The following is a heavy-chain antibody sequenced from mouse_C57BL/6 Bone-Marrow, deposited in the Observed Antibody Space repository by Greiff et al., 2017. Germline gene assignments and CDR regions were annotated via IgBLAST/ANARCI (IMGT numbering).Heavy chain of an antibody. D-gene: IGHD1-1*01. CDR3: ANKYYRRGAMDY. Sequence: EVQLQQSGPELVKPGASVKISCKASGYSFTGYYMNWVKQSPETSLEWIGEINPSTGGTTYNQKFKAKATLTVDNSSSTAYMQLKSLTSEDSAVYDSANKYYRRGAMDYWGQGTSVTVSS. CDR1: GYSFTGYY. V-gene: IGHV1-42*01. CDR2: INPSTGGT. J-gene: IGHJ4*01.